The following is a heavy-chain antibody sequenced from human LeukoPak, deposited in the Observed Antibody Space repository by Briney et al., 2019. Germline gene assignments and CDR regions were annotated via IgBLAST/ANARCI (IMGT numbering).Heavy chain of an antibody. Sequence: SETLSLTCTVSGGSISSSSYYWGWIRQPPGKGLEWIGSIYYSGSTYYNPSLKSRVTISVDTSKNQIFLKLSSVTAADTAVYYCARHKRAAMSSFDYWGQGTLVTVSS. J-gene: IGHJ4*02. V-gene: IGHV4-39*01. D-gene: IGHD2-2*01. CDR2: IYYSGST. CDR3: ARHKRAAMSSFDY. CDR1: GGSISSSSYY.